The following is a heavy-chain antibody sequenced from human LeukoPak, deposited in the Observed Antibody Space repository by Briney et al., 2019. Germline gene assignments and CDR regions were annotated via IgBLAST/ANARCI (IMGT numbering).Heavy chain of an antibody. CDR2: IYPGDSDT. D-gene: IGHD2-15*01. V-gene: IGHV5-51*01. Sequence: GESLKISCKGSGYSFTSYWIGWVRQMPGKGLEWMGIIYPGDSDTRYSPSFQGQVTISADKSISTAYLQWSSLKASDTAMYYCARASHPFHLCSGGSCYSSDPFDYWGQGTLVTVSS. J-gene: IGHJ4*02. CDR1: GYSFTSYW. CDR3: ARASHPFHLCSGGSCYSSDPFDY.